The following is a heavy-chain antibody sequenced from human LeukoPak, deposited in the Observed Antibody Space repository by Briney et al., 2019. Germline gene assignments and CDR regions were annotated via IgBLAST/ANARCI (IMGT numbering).Heavy chain of an antibody. J-gene: IGHJ6*03. Sequence: GGSLRLSCAASGFTFSSYEMNWVRQAPGKGLEWVSYITSSGSTIYYADSVKGRFTISRDNAKNSLYLQMNSLRAEDTAVYYCARCGEGKSTSCYSDCGYYYYYMDVWGKGTTVTVSS. CDR2: ITSSGSTI. V-gene: IGHV3-48*03. CDR3: ARCGEGKSTSCYSDCGYYYYYMDV. CDR1: GFTFSSYE. D-gene: IGHD2-2*02.